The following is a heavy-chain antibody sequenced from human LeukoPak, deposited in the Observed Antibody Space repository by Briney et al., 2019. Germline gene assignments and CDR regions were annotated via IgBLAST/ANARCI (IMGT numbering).Heavy chain of an antibody. V-gene: IGHV3-66*01. Sequence: GSLRLSCAASGFTVSSNYMSWVRRPPGKGLEGVSVIYSGGSTYYADSVKGRFTISRDNSKNTLYLQMNSLRAEDTAVYYCARDWSEWGQGTLVTVSS. CDR3: ARDWSE. J-gene: IGHJ4*02. CDR1: GFTVSSNY. CDR2: IYSGGST.